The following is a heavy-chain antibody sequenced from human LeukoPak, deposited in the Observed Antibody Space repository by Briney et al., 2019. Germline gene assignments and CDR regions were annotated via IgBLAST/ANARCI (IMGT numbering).Heavy chain of an antibody. CDR1: GGSFSGYY. D-gene: IGHD4-17*01. CDR3: ARGQGTVTTH. Sequence: SETLSLTCAVSGGSFSGYYWTWIRQPPGKGLGWIGEINHSGGANYNPSLKSRVTISLDTSKNQFSLKLSSVTAADTALYYCARGQGTVTTHWGQGTLVTVSS. J-gene: IGHJ4*02. CDR2: INHSGGA. V-gene: IGHV4-34*01.